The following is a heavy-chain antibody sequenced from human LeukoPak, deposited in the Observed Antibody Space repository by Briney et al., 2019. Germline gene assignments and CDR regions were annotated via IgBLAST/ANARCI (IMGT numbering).Heavy chain of an antibody. V-gene: IGHV4-61*05. J-gene: IGHJ4*02. CDR2: IYYSGST. D-gene: IGHD3-22*01. CDR3: ARVTTTAGFDY. Sequence: ETLSLTCTVSGASISSSTYYWGWIRQPPGKGLEWIGYIYYSGSTNYNPSLKSRVTISVDTSKNQFSLKLSSVTAADTAVYYCARVTTTAGFDYWGQGTLVTVSS. CDR1: GASISSSTYY.